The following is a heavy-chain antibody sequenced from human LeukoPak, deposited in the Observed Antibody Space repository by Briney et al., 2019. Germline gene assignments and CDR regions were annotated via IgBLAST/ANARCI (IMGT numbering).Heavy chain of an antibody. Sequence: ASVKVSCKASGFTFTSSAMQWVRQARGQRLEWIGWIVVGSGNTNYAQKFQERVTITRDMSTSTAYMELSSLRSEDTAVYYCARWVDYDFWSGYYNYYYYYGMDVWGQGTTVTVSS. D-gene: IGHD3-3*01. CDR1: GFTFTSSA. CDR2: IVVGSGNT. V-gene: IGHV1-58*02. J-gene: IGHJ6*02. CDR3: ARWVDYDFWSGYYNYYYYYGMDV.